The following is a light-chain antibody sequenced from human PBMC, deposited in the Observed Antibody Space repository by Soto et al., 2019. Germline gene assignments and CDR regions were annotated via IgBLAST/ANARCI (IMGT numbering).Light chain of an antibody. J-gene: IGKJ4*01. CDR1: QSVSSY. CDR3: QQRSNWPRLT. CDR2: DAS. Sequence: IVLPQSPATLSFSPGERATLSCRASQSVSSYLAWYQQKPGQAPRLLIYDASNRATGIPARFSGSGSGTDFTLTISSLEPEDFAVYYCQQRSNWPRLTFGGGTKVDI. V-gene: IGKV3-11*01.